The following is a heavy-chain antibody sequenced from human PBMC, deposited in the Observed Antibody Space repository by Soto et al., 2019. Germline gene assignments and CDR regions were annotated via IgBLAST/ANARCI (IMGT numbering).Heavy chain of an antibody. J-gene: IGHJ6*03. Sequence: QVQLVQSGAEVKKPGASVKVSCKASGYTFTSYDINWVRQATGQGLEWMGWMNPNSGNTGYAQKFQGRVTMTRNTSISTAYMEVSSLRSEDTAVYYCARGFPQPMRFLEWLSTGSYYYYMHVWGKGTTVTVSS. D-gene: IGHD3-3*01. CDR1: GYTFTSYD. V-gene: IGHV1-8*01. CDR3: ARGFPQPMRFLEWLSTGSYYYYMHV. CDR2: MNPNSGNT.